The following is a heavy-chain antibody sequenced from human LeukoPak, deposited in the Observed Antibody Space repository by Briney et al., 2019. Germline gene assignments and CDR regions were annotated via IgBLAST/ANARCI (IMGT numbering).Heavy chain of an antibody. J-gene: IGHJ4*02. V-gene: IGHV4-38-2*01. D-gene: IGHD7-27*01. CDR1: GYSISSGYY. CDR2: IYHSGST. Sequence: PWETLSLTCAVSGYSISSGYYWGWIRQPPGKGLEWIGSIYHSGSTYYNPSLKSRVTISVDTSKNQFSLKLSSVTAADTAVYYSARLFWGKYYFGYWGQGTLVTVSS. CDR3: ARLFWGKYYFGY.